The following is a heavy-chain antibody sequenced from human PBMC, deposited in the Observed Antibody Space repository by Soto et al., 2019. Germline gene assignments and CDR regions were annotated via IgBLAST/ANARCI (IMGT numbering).Heavy chain of an antibody. CDR2: INPNGGST. V-gene: IGHV1-46*01. CDR3: ARDGVQLWPRYYCDY. D-gene: IGHD1-1*01. CDR1: GYSFSNYS. Sequence: VQLVQSGAEVKKPGASVQVSCKTSGYSFSNYSMHWVRQVPGQGLEWMGKINPNGGSTSLAQKFKDEVTLTMDTSTNTVYMELSSLPSEDTSVYYCARDGVQLWPRYYCDYWGPGTLVTVSS. J-gene: IGHJ4*02.